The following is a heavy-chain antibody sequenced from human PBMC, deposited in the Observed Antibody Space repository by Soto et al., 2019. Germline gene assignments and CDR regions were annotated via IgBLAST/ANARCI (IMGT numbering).Heavy chain of an antibody. CDR1: GYTFTGYY. CDR2: INPNSGGT. CDR3: TRPRNYADYLEH. D-gene: IGHD1-7*01. Sequence: ASVKGSWQASGYTFTGYYMHWVRQAPGQGLEWMGWINPNSGGTNYAQKFQGWVTMTRDTSISTAYMELSSLRSEDTAFYYGTRPRNYADYLEHWGKGTLVTVSS. J-gene: IGHJ4*01. V-gene: IGHV1-2*04.